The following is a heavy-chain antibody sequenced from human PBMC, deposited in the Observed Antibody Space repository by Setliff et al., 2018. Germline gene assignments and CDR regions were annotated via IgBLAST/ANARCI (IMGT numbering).Heavy chain of an antibody. V-gene: IGHV4-61*01. CDR2: IYYSGST. Sequence: SETLSLTCTVSGGSVSSGSYYWGWIRQPPGKGLEWIGYIYYSGSTNYNPSLKSRVTISVDTSKNQFSLKLSSVTAADTAVYYCARGETSSGWYIYYYYYMDVWGKGTTVTVSS. CDR3: ARGETSSGWYIYYYYYMDV. D-gene: IGHD6-19*01. J-gene: IGHJ6*03. CDR1: GGSVSSGSYY.